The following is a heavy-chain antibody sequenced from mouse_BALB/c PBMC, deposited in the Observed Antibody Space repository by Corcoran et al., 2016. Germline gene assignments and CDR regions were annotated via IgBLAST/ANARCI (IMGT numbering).Heavy chain of an antibody. D-gene: IGHD2-4*01. J-gene: IGHJ2*01. Sequence: EVLLQQSGPGLVKPGASVKIPCKASGYTFTDYNMDWVKQSHGKSLEWIGDINPNNGGTIYNQKFKGKATLTVDKSSSTAYMELRSLTSEDTAVYYCARGGITTFDYWGQGTTLTVSS. CDR2: INPNNGGT. CDR3: ARGGITTFDY. V-gene: IGHV1-18*01. CDR1: GYTFTDYN.